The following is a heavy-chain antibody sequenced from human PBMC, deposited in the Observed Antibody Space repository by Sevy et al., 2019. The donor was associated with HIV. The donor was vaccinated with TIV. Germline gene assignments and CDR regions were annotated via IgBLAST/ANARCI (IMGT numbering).Heavy chain of an antibody. V-gene: IGHV3-30*04. D-gene: IGHD6-19*01. J-gene: IGHJ4*02. Sequence: GGSLRLSCAASGFTFSSFAMHWVRQAPGKGLDWVTFISYDGTDNYYADSVNGRFTISRDNSKNTLDLQMNSLRPEDTAIYYCARDGVSSGWYRGYYFDNWGQGALVTVSS. CDR1: GFTFSSFA. CDR2: ISYDGTDN. CDR3: ARDGVSSGWYRGYYFDN.